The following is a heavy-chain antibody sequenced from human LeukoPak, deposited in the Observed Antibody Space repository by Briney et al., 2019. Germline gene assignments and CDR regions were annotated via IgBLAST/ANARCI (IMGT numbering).Heavy chain of an antibody. D-gene: IGHD3-22*01. CDR2: ISGSGGST. Sequence: PGGSLRLSCAASGFTFSSYAMSWVRQAPGKGLEWVSAISGSGGSTYYADSVKGRFTISRDNSENTLYLQMNSLRAEDTAVYYCAKDGYDSSGYFRLNWFDPWGQGTLVTVSS. V-gene: IGHV3-23*01. CDR1: GFTFSSYA. J-gene: IGHJ5*02. CDR3: AKDGYDSSGYFRLNWFDP.